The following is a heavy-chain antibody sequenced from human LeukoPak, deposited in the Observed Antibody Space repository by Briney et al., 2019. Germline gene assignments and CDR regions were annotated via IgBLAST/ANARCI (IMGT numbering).Heavy chain of an antibody. CDR2: ISGSGGST. CDR3: AKEWGTGTTPNDY. Sequence: GGSLRISCAASGFPFDDYGMLWVRQAPGKGLEWVSAISGSGGSTYYADSVKGRFTISRDNSKNTPYLQMNSLRAEDTAVYYCAKEWGTGTTPNDYWGQGTLVTVSS. J-gene: IGHJ4*02. CDR1: GFPFDDYG. V-gene: IGHV3-23*01. D-gene: IGHD1-1*01.